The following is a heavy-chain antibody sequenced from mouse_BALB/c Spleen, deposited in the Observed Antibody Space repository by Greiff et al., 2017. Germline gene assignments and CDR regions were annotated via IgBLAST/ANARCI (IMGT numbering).Heavy chain of an antibody. CDR2: ISSGGST. CDR3: ARWEFITTAYYAMDY. CDR1: GFTFSSYA. J-gene: IGHJ4*01. D-gene: IGHD1-2*01. V-gene: IGHV5-6-5*01. Sequence: EVKLVESGGGLVKPGGSLKLSCAASGFTFSSYAMSWVRQTPEKRLEWVASISSGGSTYYPDSVKGRFTISRDNARNILYLQMSSLRSEDTAMYYCARWEFITTAYYAMDYWGQGTSVTVSS.